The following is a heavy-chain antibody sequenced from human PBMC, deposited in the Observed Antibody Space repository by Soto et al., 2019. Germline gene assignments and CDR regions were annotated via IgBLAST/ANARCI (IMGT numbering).Heavy chain of an antibody. D-gene: IGHD3-10*01. CDR3: ARDLGEYITMVRGVSTIHFWFDP. J-gene: IGHJ5*02. Sequence: ASVKVSCKASGYTFTSYAMHWVRQAPGQRLEWMGWINAGNGNTKYSQKFQGRVTITRDTSASTAYMELSSLRSEDTAVYYCARDLGEYITMVRGVSTIHFWFDPWGQGTLVTVSS. V-gene: IGHV1-3*01. CDR1: GYTFTSYA. CDR2: INAGNGNT.